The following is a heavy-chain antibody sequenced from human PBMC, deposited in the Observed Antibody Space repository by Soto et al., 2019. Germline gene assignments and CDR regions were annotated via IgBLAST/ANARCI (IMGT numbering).Heavy chain of an antibody. D-gene: IGHD3-10*01. J-gene: IGHJ3*02. Sequence: HPGGSLRLSCAASGFTFSSYSMNWVRQAPGKGLEWVSYISSSSSTIYYADSVKGRFTISRDNAKNSLYLQMNSLRAEDTAVYYCARDLALLWFGRGVDAFDIWGQGTMVTVSS. CDR2: ISSSSSTI. CDR1: GFTFSSYS. V-gene: IGHV3-48*01. CDR3: ARDLALLWFGRGVDAFDI.